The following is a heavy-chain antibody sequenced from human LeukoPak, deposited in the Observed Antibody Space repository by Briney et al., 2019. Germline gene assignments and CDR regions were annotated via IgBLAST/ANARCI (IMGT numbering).Heavy chain of an antibody. V-gene: IGHV3-53*04. J-gene: IGHJ4*02. Sequence: GGSLRLSCAASGFTVSSNDMSWVRQAPGKGLEWVSLIYAGGSGSAYYADSVKGRFTGSRHDSKNTLDLQMNSLRVDDTAVYYCLRQGRGSPPRWGQGTLVTVSP. CDR3: LRQGRGSPPR. D-gene: IGHD1-26*01. CDR1: GFTVSSND. CDR2: IYAGGSGSA.